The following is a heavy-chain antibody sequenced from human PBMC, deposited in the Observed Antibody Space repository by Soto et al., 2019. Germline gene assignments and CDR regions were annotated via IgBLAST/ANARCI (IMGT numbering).Heavy chain of an antibody. V-gene: IGHV3-21*01. CDR3: ARDRQRGSVRGAFDI. J-gene: IGHJ3*02. CDR2: ISSSSSYI. Sequence: EVQLVESGGGLVKPGGSLRLSCAASGFTFSSYSMNWVRQAPGKGLEWVSSISSSSSYIYYADSVKGRFTISRDNAKNSLYLQMNSLRAEDTAVYYCARDRQRGSVRGAFDIWGQGTMVTVSS. D-gene: IGHD3-16*01. CDR1: GFTFSSYS.